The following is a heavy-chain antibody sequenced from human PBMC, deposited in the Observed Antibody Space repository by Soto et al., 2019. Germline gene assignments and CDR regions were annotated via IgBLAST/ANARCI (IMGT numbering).Heavy chain of an antibody. CDR1: GFSLTTSGVG. J-gene: IGHJ4*02. D-gene: IGHD3-3*01. Sequence: QITLNESGPTQVKPRQTLTLTCTFSGFSLTTSGVGVGWIRQSPGKAPEWLALIYWDDDKRYIPSLKSSLTITKDTSKNQVVLTMADLDPADTATYYCAHRVLRTVFGLVTTTAIYFDFWGQGTPVAVSS. CDR3: AHRVLRTVFGLVTTTAIYFDF. CDR2: IYWDDDK. V-gene: IGHV2-5*02.